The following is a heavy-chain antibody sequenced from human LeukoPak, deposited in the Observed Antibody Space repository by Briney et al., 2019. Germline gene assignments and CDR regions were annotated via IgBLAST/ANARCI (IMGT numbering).Heavy chain of an antibody. J-gene: IGHJ4*02. CDR2: INSDGSST. CDR1: GFTFSSYW. V-gene: IGHV3-74*01. CDR3: ARGSSGWYEGGFFDY. Sequence: TGGSLRLSCAASGFTFSSYWMHWVRHAPGKGLVWVSRINSDGSSTSYADSVKGRFTISRDNAKNTLYLQMNSLRAEDTAVYYCARGSSGWYEGGFFDYWGQGTLVTVSS. D-gene: IGHD6-19*01.